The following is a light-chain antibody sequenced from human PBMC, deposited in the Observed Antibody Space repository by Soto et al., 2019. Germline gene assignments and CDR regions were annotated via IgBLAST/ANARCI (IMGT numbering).Light chain of an antibody. J-gene: IGKJ3*01. CDR2: DAS. CDR3: QEGSHWPPT. V-gene: IGKV3-11*01. Sequence: EIVLTKSPATLSLSPGERATLSCRASQSVSSSLAWSQQKPGQAPRLLIYDASNRATGIPARFSGSGSGTDVTLTISSLEPEDFEVYYCQEGSHWPPTFGPGTKVDIK. CDR1: QSVSSS.